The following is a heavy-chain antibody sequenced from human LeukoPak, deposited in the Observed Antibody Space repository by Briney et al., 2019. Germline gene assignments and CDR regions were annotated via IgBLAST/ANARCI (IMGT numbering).Heavy chain of an antibody. CDR1: GFTFSSYA. D-gene: IGHD6-13*01. CDR3: ASTADYSSSWYAQDYYYYYMDV. Sequence: GGSLRPSCAASGFTFSSYAMSWVRQAPGKGLEWVSAISGSGGSTYYADSVKGRFTISRDNSKNTLYLQMNSLRAEDTAVYYCASTADYSSSWYAQDYYYYYMDVWGKGTTVTVSS. J-gene: IGHJ6*03. CDR2: ISGSGGST. V-gene: IGHV3-23*01.